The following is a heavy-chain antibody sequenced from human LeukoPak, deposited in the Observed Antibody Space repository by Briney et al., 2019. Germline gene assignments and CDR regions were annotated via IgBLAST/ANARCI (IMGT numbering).Heavy chain of an antibody. D-gene: IGHD4-17*01. Sequence: GGSLRLSCEVFGSSLDDYAMHWVRQAPGKGLEWVSGISWDSTDIAYADSVKGRFTISRDNAKNSLYLQMNSLRPEDTALYYCARYGDPFEFRGQGTLVTVSS. CDR3: ARYGDPFEF. V-gene: IGHV3-9*01. CDR2: ISWDSTDI. J-gene: IGHJ4*02. CDR1: GSSLDDYA.